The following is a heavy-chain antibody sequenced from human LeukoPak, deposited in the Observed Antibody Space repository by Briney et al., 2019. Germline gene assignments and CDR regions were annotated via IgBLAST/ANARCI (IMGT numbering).Heavy chain of an antibody. CDR1: GYTFTGYY. CDR3: ARETCSSTSCSNWLDP. V-gene: IGHV1-2*02. D-gene: IGHD2-2*01. CDR2: INPNSGGT. Sequence: ASVKVSCKASGYTFTGYYMHWVRQAPGQGLEWMGWINPNSGGTNYAQKFQGRVTMTRDTSISTAYMELSRLRSDDTAVYYCARETCSSTSCSNWLDPWGQGTLVTVSS. J-gene: IGHJ5*02.